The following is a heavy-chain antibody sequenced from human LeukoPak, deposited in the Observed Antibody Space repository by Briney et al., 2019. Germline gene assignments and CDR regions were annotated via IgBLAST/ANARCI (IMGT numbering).Heavy chain of an antibody. V-gene: IGHV4-39*01. J-gene: IGHJ4*02. D-gene: IGHD3-22*01. CDR3: AAYYDSSGYRFDY. CDR2: IYYSGST. Sequence: PSGTLSLTCTVSGGSISSSSYYWGWIRQPPGKGLEWIGSIYYSGSTYYNPSLKSRVTISVDTSKNQFSLKLSSVTAADTAVYYCAAYYDSSGYRFDYWGQGTLVTVSS. CDR1: GGSISSSSYY.